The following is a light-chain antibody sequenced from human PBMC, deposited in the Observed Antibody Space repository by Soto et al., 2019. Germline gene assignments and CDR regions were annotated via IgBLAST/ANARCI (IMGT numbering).Light chain of an antibody. Sequence: QSVLTQPPSVSGAPGQRVSNSCTGSTSNIGAPYDVHWYQHLPGTAPKLLIYGDNNRPSGVPDRFSGSKSGTSASLAITRLQAEDEADYYCQSYDISLHNYVFGTGTKLTVL. CDR1: TSNIGAPYD. V-gene: IGLV1-40*01. CDR2: GDN. CDR3: QSYDISLHNYV. J-gene: IGLJ1*01.